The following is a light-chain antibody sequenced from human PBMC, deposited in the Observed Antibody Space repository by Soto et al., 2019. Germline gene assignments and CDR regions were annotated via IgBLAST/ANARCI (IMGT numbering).Light chain of an antibody. CDR2: GAS. CDR3: QHFKNWPPTVT. V-gene: IGKV3D-15*01. J-gene: IGKJ3*01. Sequence: EIMMTQSPATLSVSPGERVTLSCRATETISSNSAWYHQRPGQAPRLLIYGASIRATGVPARFSGSGSGSEFTLTISSLQSDDFGIYYCQHFKNWPPTVTFGPGTKVDLK. CDR1: ETISSN.